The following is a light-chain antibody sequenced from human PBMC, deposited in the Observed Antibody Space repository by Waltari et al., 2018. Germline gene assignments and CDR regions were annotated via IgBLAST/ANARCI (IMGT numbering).Light chain of an antibody. V-gene: IGKV3-15*01. Sequence: TVVTQSPATLSVSPGERASLSCRTSQTIGLSLAWYQQKPGQAPRLLIYHASTRATGIPARFSGSGSEPEFTLTISSLQSEDVAVYYCQQYNNWPPGTFGQGTRVEI. CDR3: QQYNNWPPGT. CDR2: HAS. CDR1: QTIGLS. J-gene: IGKJ1*01.